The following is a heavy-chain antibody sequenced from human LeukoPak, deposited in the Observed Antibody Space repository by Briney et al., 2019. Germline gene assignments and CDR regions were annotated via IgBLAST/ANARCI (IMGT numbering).Heavy chain of an antibody. CDR3: ARGGAARPAGFGY. J-gene: IGHJ4*02. CDR1: GGSISSGDYY. CDR2: IYYSGST. Sequence: SQTLSLTCTVSGGSISSGDYYWSWVRQPPGKGLEWIGYIYYSGSTYYNPSLKSRVTISVDTSKNQFSLKLSSVTAADTAVYYCARGGAARPAGFGYWGQGTLVTVSS. V-gene: IGHV4-30-4*08. D-gene: IGHD6-6*01.